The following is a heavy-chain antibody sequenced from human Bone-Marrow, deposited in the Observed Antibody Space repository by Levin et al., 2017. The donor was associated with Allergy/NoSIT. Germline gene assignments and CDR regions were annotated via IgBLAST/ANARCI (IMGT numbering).Heavy chain of an antibody. CDR3: AHLTVSGVGSGSYGSGIYYHVPSFDP. D-gene: IGHD3-10*01. CDR2: VFWDDDK. J-gene: IGHJ5*02. Sequence: ASGPTLVKPTQTLTLTCTFSGFSLTTRGEGVGWLRQPPGKALEWLALVFWDDDKNYIPSLKNRLTITKDTSKNQVLLTMTNMDPMDTATYYCAHLTVSGVGSGSYGSGIYYHVPSFDPWGQGTLVTVSS. CDR1: GFSLTTRGEG. V-gene: IGHV2-5*02.